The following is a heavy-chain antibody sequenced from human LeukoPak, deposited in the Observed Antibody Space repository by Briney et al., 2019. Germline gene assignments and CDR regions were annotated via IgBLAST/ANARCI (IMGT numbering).Heavy chain of an antibody. CDR3: ARRQGYHGSGSYHFDY. CDR2: INHSGST. Sequence: SETLSLTCTVSGGSISSYYWSWIRQPPGKGLEWIGEINHSGSTNYNPSLKSRVTISVDTSKNQFSLKLSSVTAADTAVYYCARRQGYHGSGSYHFDYWGQGTLVTVSS. CDR1: GGSISSYY. V-gene: IGHV4-34*01. J-gene: IGHJ4*02. D-gene: IGHD3-10*01.